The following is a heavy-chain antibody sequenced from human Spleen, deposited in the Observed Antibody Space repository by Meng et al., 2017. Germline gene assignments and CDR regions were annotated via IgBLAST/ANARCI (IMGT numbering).Heavy chain of an antibody. V-gene: IGHV4-34*01. CDR2: INHSGST. CDR1: GGSLSDYY. D-gene: IGHD7-27*01. CDR3: ARHTRPWGDDTFDI. J-gene: IGHJ3*02. Sequence: SETLSLTCVVSGGSLSDYYWSWIRQPPGKGLEWIGEINHSGSTNYNPSLESRATISVDTSKNQVSLKVRSVTAADTAVYYCARHTRPWGDDTFDIWGQGTMVTVSS.